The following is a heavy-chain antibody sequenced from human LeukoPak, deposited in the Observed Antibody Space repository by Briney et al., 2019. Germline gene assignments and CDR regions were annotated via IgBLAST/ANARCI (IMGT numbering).Heavy chain of an antibody. CDR1: GFTFSSYG. Sequence: HPGGSLRLSCAASGFTFSSYGMHWVRQAPGKGLEWVAVISYDGSSKYYADSVMGRFTISRDNSKNTLYLQMNSLRAEDTAVYYWAKNVCNAGTWFDYLGQGTLVTVSS. D-gene: IGHD2/OR15-2a*01. CDR2: ISYDGSSK. J-gene: IGHJ4*02. V-gene: IGHV3-30*18. CDR3: AKNVCNAGTWFDY.